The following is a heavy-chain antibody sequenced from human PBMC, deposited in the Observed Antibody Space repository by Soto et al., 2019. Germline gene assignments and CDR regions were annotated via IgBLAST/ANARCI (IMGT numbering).Heavy chain of an antibody. CDR3: LRGRYGSQIH. J-gene: IGHJ4*02. Sequence: GGSLSLSCAASGFIVSSNYMTWVRQAPGKGLEWVSLLYSGGATHYAASVKGRFTISSHSSQNTLFLQMNSLRTEDTATYYCLRGRYGSQIHWGQGTKVTVSS. CDR1: GFIVSSNY. CDR2: LYSGGAT. V-gene: IGHV3-53*04. D-gene: IGHD3-10*01.